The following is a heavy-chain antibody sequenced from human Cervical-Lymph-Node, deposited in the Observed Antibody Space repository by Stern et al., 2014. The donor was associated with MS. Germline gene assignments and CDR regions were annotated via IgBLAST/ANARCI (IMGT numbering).Heavy chain of an antibody. D-gene: IGHD6-19*01. J-gene: IGHJ4*02. CDR3: AISSGWYGYFDY. CDR1: GGTFNSYP. V-gene: IGHV1-69*04. CDR2: IIPILGTP. Sequence: QVHLMQSGAEVKKPGSSVKVSCKASGGTFNSYPISWVRQAPGPGLEWLGRIIPILGTPKSAQKFQDRVTITADKSTKTAYIELSGLRSEDTAVYYCAISSGWYGYFDYWGRGTLVTVSS.